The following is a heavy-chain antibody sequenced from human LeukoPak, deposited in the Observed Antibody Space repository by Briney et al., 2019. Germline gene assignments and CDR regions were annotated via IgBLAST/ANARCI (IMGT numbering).Heavy chain of an antibody. D-gene: IGHD3-10*01. J-gene: IGHJ4*02. CDR1: GGSISNYY. CDR3: AREGYGDYGSGSYYFQGLDY. Sequence: PSETLSLTCTVSGGSISNYYWSWIRQPPGKGLEWIGYIYYSGSTYYNPSLKSRVTISVDTSKNQFSLKMSSVIAADTAMYYCAREGYGDYGSGSYYFQGLDYWGQGTLVTVSS. CDR2: IYYSGST. V-gene: IGHV4-59*01.